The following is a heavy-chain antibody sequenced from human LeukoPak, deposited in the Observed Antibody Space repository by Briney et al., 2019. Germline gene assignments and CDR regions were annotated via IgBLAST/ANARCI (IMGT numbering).Heavy chain of an antibody. D-gene: IGHD1-1*01. CDR2: ISSSSSYT. CDR3: ARGTRTTAYFDY. V-gene: IGHV3-11*06. Sequence: GGSLRLSCEASGFTFSDYYMSWVRQAPGKGLEWVSYISSSSSYTKYADSVKGRFTISRDNAKNSLYLQVNSLRAEDTAVYYCARGTRTTAYFDYWGQGTLVTVSS. CDR1: GFTFSDYY. J-gene: IGHJ4*02.